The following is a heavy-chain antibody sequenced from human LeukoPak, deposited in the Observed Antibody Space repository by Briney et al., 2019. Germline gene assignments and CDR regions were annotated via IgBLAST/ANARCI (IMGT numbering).Heavy chain of an antibody. CDR2: IYYSGST. D-gene: IGHD3-22*01. CDR3: ARSTYDSSGYYYFDY. J-gene: IGHJ4*02. Sequence: KPSETLSLTCTVSGGSIRSSSSYWGWIRQPPGKGLEWIGSIYYSGSTYYNPSLKSRVTISVDTSKNQFSLNLSSVTAADTAVYYCARSTYDSSGYYYFDYWGQGTLVTVSS. CDR1: GGSIRSSSSY. V-gene: IGHV4-39*01.